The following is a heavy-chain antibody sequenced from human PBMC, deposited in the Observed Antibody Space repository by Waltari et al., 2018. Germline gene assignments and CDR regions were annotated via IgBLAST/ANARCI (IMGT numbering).Heavy chain of an antibody. Sequence: QVQLQQWGAGLLKPSETLSLTCAVYGGSFSGYYWSWIRQPPGQGLEWIGAINQSRSTNYNPSRKSRFTRSVDTSKNQFALKLSSVTAADTAVYYCARGGPRTLNRWLSTGVAFDIWGQGTMVTVSS. V-gene: IGHV4-34*01. CDR2: INQSRST. CDR1: GGSFSGYY. J-gene: IGHJ3*02. D-gene: IGHD3-22*01. CDR3: ARGGPRTLNRWLSTGVAFDI.